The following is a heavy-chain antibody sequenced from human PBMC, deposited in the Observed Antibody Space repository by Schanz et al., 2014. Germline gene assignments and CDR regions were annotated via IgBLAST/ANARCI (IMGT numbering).Heavy chain of an antibody. J-gene: IGHJ4*02. CDR1: GYTFTRSG. Sequence: QVQVVQSGAEVKKPGASVKVSCKASGYTFTRSGISWVRQAPGQGLEWMGWINPNSGTTNYAQKFQGRVTMTRDTSISTAYMELSRLKSDDTAVYYCTRDFSAYVGNYFDYWGQGTLVTVSS. CDR3: TRDFSAYVGNYFDY. D-gene: IGHD5-12*01. CDR2: INPNSGTT. V-gene: IGHV1-2*02.